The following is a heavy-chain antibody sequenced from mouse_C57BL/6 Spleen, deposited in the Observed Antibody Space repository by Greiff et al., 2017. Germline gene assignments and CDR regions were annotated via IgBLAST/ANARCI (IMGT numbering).Heavy chain of an antibody. V-gene: IGHV1-80*01. CDR3: ARSPNWAY. CDR2: IYPGDGDT. Sequence: LQQSGASVKISCKASGYAFSSYWMNWGKQRPGKGLEWIGQIYPGDGDTNYNGKFKGKATLTADKSSSTAYMQLSSLTSEDSAVYFCARSPNWAYWGQGTLVTVSA. D-gene: IGHD4-1*01. CDR1: GYAFSSYW. J-gene: IGHJ3*01.